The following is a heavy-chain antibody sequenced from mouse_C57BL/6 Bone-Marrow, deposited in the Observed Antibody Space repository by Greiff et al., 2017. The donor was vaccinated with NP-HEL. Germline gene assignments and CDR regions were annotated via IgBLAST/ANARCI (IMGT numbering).Heavy chain of an antibody. V-gene: IGHV14-2*01. CDR3: ANSNR. J-gene: IGHJ4*01. CDR1: GFNIKDYY. D-gene: IGHD2-5*01. CDR2: IDPEDGET. Sequence: VQLQQSGAELVKPGASVTLSCTASGFNIKDYYMHWVKQRTEQGLEWIGRIDPEDGETKYVPKFQGKATITADTSSNTAYLQLSSLTSEDTAVYYCANSNRWGQGTSVTVSS.